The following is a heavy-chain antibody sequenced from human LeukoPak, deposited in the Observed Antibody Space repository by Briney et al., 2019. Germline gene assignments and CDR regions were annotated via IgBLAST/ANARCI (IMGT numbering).Heavy chain of an antibody. V-gene: IGHV3-7*01. CDR1: GFTFTAYW. CDR3: ARIYGRRGGGTFDY. D-gene: IGHD3-16*01. CDR2: INQDGSEK. J-gene: IGHJ4*02. Sequence: PGGSLRLSCAASGFTFTAYWMSWVRQAPGKGLEWVANINQDGSEKYYVDSVKGRFTISRDNAKNSLYLHMNSLRAEDTAVYYCARIYGRRGGGTFDYWGQGALVTVPS.